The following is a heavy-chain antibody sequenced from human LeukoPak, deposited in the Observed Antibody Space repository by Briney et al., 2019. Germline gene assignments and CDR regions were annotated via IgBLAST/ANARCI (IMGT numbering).Heavy chain of an antibody. J-gene: IGHJ3*02. D-gene: IGHD3-3*01. CDR3: ARERNYDFWSGYYTGAFDI. CDR1: GGSISSYC. CDR2: IYYSGST. Sequence: PSETLSLTCTVSGGSISSYCWSWIRQPPGKGLEWIGYIYYSGSTNYNPSLKSRVTISVDTSKNQFSLKLSSVTAADTAVYYCARERNYDFWSGYYTGAFDIWGQGTVVTVSS. V-gene: IGHV4-59*01.